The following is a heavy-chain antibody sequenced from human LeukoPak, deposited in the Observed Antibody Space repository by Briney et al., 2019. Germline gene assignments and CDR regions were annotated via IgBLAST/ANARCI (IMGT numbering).Heavy chain of an antibody. Sequence: GGSLSRSCAASGFTFRAYSMNWVRQAPGKGPEWVSHISSSSSTIYYADSVKGRFTISRDNGKNSLYLQMNSLRDEDTAVYYCVRGDGWFGELLNFDTWGPGNLLTVSS. J-gene: IGHJ4*02. CDR2: ISSSSSTI. CDR1: GFTFRAYS. CDR3: VRGDGWFGELLNFDT. V-gene: IGHV3-48*02. D-gene: IGHD3-10*01.